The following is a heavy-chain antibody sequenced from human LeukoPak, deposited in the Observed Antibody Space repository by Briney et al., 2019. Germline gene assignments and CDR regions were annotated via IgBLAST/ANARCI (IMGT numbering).Heavy chain of an antibody. CDR3: AKDRSWEGMVRGVKDY. CDR1: GFTFSRFG. J-gene: IGHJ4*02. V-gene: IGHV3-30*12. D-gene: IGHD3-10*01. CDR2: ISYDGSNK. Sequence: GGSLRLSCAASGFTFSRFGMHWVRQSPGKGLEWVAVISYDGSNKYYADSVKGRFTISRDNSKNTLYLQMNSLRAEDTAVYYCAKDRSWEGMVRGVKDYWGQGTLVTVSS.